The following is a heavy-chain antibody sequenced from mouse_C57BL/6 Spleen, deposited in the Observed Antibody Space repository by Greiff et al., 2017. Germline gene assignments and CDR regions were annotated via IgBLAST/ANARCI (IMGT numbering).Heavy chain of an antibody. D-gene: IGHD4-1*01. CDR3: AKKLGGFDY. Sequence: EVKLEESGPELVKPGASVKMSCKASGYTFTDYNMHWVKQSHGKSLEWIGYINPNNGGTSYNQKFKGKATLTVNKSSSTAYMELRSLTSEDSAVYYCAKKLGGFDYWGQGTTLTVSS. CDR1: GYTFTDYN. CDR2: INPNNGGT. V-gene: IGHV1-22*01. J-gene: IGHJ2*01.